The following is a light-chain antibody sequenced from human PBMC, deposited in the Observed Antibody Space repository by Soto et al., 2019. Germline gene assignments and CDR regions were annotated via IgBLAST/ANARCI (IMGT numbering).Light chain of an antibody. Sequence: QAVVTQPPSASGTPGQRVTISCSGSSSNIGSNYVYWYQQLPGTAPKLLIYRNNQRPSGVPDRFSGSKSGTSASLAISGLRSEDEADYYCASYGGYYVVFGGGTQLTVL. V-gene: IGLV1-47*01. CDR1: SSNIGSNY. CDR3: ASYGGYYVV. CDR2: RNN. J-gene: IGLJ2*01.